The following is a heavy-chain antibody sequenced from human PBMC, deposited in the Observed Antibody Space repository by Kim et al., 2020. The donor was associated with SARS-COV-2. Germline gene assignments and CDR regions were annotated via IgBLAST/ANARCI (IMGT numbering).Heavy chain of an antibody. CDR2: IYYSGST. V-gene: IGHV4-39*07. CDR3: ARGRSGRFDP. CDR1: GGSISSSSYY. Sequence: SETLSLTFTVSGGSISSSSYYWGWIRQPPGKGLEWIGSIYYSGSTYYNPSLKSRVTISVDTSKNQFSLKLSSVTAADTAVYYCARGRSGRFDPWGQGTLVTVSS. J-gene: IGHJ5*02. D-gene: IGHD5-12*01.